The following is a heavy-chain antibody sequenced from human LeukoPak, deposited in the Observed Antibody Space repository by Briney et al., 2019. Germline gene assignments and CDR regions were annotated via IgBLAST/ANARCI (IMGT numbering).Heavy chain of an antibody. CDR1: GFTFSSYA. Sequence: GRSLRLSCAASGFTFSSYAMHWVRQAPGKGLEWVAVISYDGSNKYYADSVKGRFTISRDNSKNTLYLQMNSLRAEDTAVYYCARDLNTENWFDPWGQGTLVTASS. CDR3: ARDLNTENWFDP. D-gene: IGHD4-17*01. V-gene: IGHV3-30-3*01. J-gene: IGHJ5*02. CDR2: ISYDGSNK.